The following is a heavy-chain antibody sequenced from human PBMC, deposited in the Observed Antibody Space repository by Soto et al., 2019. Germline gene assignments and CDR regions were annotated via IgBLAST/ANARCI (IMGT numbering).Heavy chain of an antibody. Sequence: SETLSLTCTVSGGSISSYYWSWIRQPPGKGLEWIGYVYYSGSTNYNPSLKSRVTISVDTSKNQFSLKLSSVTAADTAVYYCARDDFYGDYDYYYYGMDVWGQGTTVTVSS. CDR3: ARDDFYGDYDYYYYGMDV. V-gene: IGHV4-59*12. CDR1: GGSISSYY. CDR2: VYYSGST. J-gene: IGHJ6*02. D-gene: IGHD4-17*01.